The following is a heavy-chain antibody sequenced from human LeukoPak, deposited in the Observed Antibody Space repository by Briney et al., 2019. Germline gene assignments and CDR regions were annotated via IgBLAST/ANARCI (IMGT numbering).Heavy chain of an antibody. J-gene: IGHJ4*02. V-gene: IGHV3-21*04. CDR2: ISSSSSYI. Sequence: GGSLRLSCATSGFTFSTYSMNWVRQAPGKGLEWVSSISSSSSYIYYADSVKGRFTISRDNAKNSLYLQMNSLKAEDTAVYYCIRQECSGGSCSYVDYWGQGTLVTVSS. D-gene: IGHD2-15*01. CDR3: IRQECSGGSCSYVDY. CDR1: GFTFSTYS.